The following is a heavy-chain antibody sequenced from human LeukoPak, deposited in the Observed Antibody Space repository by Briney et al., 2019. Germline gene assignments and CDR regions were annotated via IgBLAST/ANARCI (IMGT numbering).Heavy chain of an antibody. D-gene: IGHD3-9*01. Sequence: PSETLSLTCTVSGGSISSYYWSWIRQPPGKGLEWIGYIYYSGSTNYNPSLKSRVTISVDTSKNQFSLKLSSVTAADTAVYYCARWYYGVLDYWGQGTLVTVSS. CDR1: GGSISSYY. J-gene: IGHJ4*02. V-gene: IGHV4-59*08. CDR2: IYYSGST. CDR3: ARWYYGVLDY.